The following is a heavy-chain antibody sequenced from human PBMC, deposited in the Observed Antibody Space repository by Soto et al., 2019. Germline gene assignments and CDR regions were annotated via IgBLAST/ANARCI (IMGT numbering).Heavy chain of an antibody. J-gene: IGHJ6*02. CDR3: ARLGDALRGVIFRYYYGMDV. D-gene: IGHD3-10*01. CDR1: GYTFTGYD. CDR2: MNPNSGNT. Sequence: ASVKVSCKASGYTFTGYDINWVRQATGQGLEWMGWMNPNSGNTGYAQKFQGRVTMTRNTSISTAYMELSSLRSEDTAVYYCARLGDALRGVIFRYYYGMDVWGQGTTVTVSS. V-gene: IGHV1-8*01.